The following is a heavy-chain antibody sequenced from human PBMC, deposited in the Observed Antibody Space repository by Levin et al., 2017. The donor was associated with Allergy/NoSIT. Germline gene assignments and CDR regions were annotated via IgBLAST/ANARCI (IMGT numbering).Heavy chain of an antibody. CDR1: GYSISTGYY. CDR2: VHESRGP. Sequence: SQTLSLTCAVSGYSISTGYYWGWIRQPPGKGLEWIGSVHESRGPFYNSSLKSRATISVETYNKHVSLRLTSVSAADTAVYYCMNVVTTVIDSWGQGILVTVSS. V-gene: IGHV4-38-2*01. J-gene: IGHJ4*02. CDR3: MNVVTTVIDS. D-gene: IGHD2-21*02.